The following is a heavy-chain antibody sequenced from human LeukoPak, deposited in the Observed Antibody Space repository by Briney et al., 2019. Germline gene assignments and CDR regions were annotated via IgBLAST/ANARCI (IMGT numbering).Heavy chain of an antibody. Sequence: PGGSLRLSCAASGFTFSTYSVNWVRQAPGKGLEWVSSFTVSGSSTYYVDSVKGRFTISRDNSKNTLYLQMHSLRAEDTAVYYCAKDAVAPGSGGDYFDYWGQGTLVTVSS. CDR3: AKDAVAPGSGGDYFDY. J-gene: IGHJ4*02. CDR2: FTVSGSST. CDR1: GFTFSTYS. V-gene: IGHV3-23*01. D-gene: IGHD3-10*01.